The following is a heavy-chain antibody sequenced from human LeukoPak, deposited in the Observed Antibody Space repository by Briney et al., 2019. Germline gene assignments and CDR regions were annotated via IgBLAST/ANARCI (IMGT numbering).Heavy chain of an antibody. D-gene: IGHD3-22*01. Sequence: QPGGSLRLSCGASGFTFSSYGMHWVRQAPGKGLEWVAFIRYDGSNKYYADSVKGRFTISRDNSKNTLYLQMNSLRAEDTAVYYCAKAPYYYDSSGPDYWGQGTLVTVSS. CDR3: AKAPYYYDSSGPDY. CDR1: GFTFSSYG. CDR2: IRYDGSNK. J-gene: IGHJ4*02. V-gene: IGHV3-30*02.